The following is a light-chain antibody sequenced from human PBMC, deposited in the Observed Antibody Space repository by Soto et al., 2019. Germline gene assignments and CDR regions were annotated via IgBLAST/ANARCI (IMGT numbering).Light chain of an antibody. Sequence: EIMMTQSPATLSVSPGERATLSCWASQSVSSNLAWYQQKPDQAPRLLIYSASTRATGIPARFSGSGSGTEFTLTISSLQSEDFAVYYCQQYNNWPRTFGQGTKVEIQ. CDR2: SAS. J-gene: IGKJ1*01. CDR1: QSVSSN. V-gene: IGKV3-15*01. CDR3: QQYNNWPRT.